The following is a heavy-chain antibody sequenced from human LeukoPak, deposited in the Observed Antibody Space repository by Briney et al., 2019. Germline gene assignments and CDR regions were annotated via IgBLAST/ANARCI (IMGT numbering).Heavy chain of an antibody. CDR3: ARGFLSVVWSGRYYMDV. V-gene: IGHV4-34*01. Sequence: SETLSLTCAVYGGSFSDYYWSWIRQPPGKGLEWIGEINHSGSTKYNPSLKSRGTISVDTSKNQFSLKLGSVTDAATAVYYGARGFLSVVWSGRYYMDVWGKGTTVTASS. CDR2: INHSGST. D-gene: IGHD3-3*01. CDR1: GGSFSDYY. J-gene: IGHJ6*03.